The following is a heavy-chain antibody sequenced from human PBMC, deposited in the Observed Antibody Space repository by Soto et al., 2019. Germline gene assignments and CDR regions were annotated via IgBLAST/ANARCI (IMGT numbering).Heavy chain of an antibody. D-gene: IGHD3-22*01. J-gene: IGHJ4*02. V-gene: IGHV3-23*01. CDR2: ISGSGDRA. CDR1: GITISNYP. CDR3: VKDDGGYPSTAPH. Sequence: GGSLRLSCAASGITISNYPMSWVRQAPGKGLDWVSGISGSGDRAYYADSAKGRFTISKDISKNSLSLQLDSLRVEDTAVYFCVKDDGGYPSTAPHWGQGTLVTVSS.